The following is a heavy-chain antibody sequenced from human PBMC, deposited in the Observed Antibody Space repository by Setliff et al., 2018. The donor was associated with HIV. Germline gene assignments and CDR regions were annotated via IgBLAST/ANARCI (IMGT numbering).Heavy chain of an antibody. J-gene: IGHJ3*01. CDR3: ARWGGDRDADRDADYYSDRLTGMDAFDV. D-gene: IGHD3-22*01. CDR1: GVSISSYY. CDR2: IYSNGGT. Sequence: SETLSLTCTVSGVSISSYYWSWVRQPPGKGLEYIGYIYSNGGTNYNPSLMSRVTIFVDTSKNQLSLKLTSGTAADTAVYYCARWGGDRDADRDADYYSDRLTGMDAFDVWGQGTLVTVSS. V-gene: IGHV4-4*08.